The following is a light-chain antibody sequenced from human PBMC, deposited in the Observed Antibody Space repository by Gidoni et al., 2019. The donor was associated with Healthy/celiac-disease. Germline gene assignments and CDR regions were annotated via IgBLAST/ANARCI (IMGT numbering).Light chain of an antibody. CDR1: NIGSKS. Sequence: SYVLTQPPSVSVAPGKTARITCGGNNIGSKSVHWYQQKPGQAPVLVIYYDSDRPSGIPERFSGSNAGNTATLTIRRVEAGDEADYDCQVWDSSSDHVVFGGGTKLTVL. CDR3: QVWDSSSDHVV. J-gene: IGLJ2*01. CDR2: YDS. V-gene: IGLV3-21*04.